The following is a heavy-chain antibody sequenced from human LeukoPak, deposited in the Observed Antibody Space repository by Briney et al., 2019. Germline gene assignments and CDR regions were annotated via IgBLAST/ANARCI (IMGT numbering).Heavy chain of an antibody. CDR1: GFTFSSYA. V-gene: IGHV3-23*01. Sequence: PGGSLRLSCAASGFTFSSYAMSWVRQAPGKGLEWVSAISGSGGSTYYADSVKGRFTISRDNSKNTLYLQMNSLRAEGTAVYYCAKAGHVLLWFGESLFGALDIWGQGTMVTVSS. CDR2: ISGSGGST. CDR3: AKAGHVLLWFGESLFGALDI. D-gene: IGHD3-10*01. J-gene: IGHJ3*02.